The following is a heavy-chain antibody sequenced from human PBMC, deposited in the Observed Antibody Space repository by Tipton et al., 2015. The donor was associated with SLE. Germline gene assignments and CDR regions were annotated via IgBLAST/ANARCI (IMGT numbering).Heavy chain of an antibody. Sequence: GSLRLSCAASGFTFSSYWMSWVRQAPGKGLEWVANIKQDGSAKYYVDSVKGRFTISRDNAKNSLNLQMNSLRAEDTAVYYCARDGWQDYFDYWGQGTLVTVSS. CDR3: ARDGWQDYFDY. J-gene: IGHJ4*02. D-gene: IGHD2-15*01. CDR2: IKQDGSAK. V-gene: IGHV3-7*03. CDR1: GFTFSSYW.